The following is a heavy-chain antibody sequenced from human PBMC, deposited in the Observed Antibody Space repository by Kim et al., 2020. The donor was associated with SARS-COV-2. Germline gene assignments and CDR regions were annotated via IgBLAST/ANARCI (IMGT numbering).Heavy chain of an antibody. Sequence: SETLSLTCAVYGGSFSGYYWSWIRQPPGKGLEWIGEINHSGSTNYNPSIKSRVTISVDTSKNQFSLKLSSVTAADTAVYYCARGGLRLFDYWGQGTLVTVSS. J-gene: IGHJ4*02. D-gene: IGHD5-12*01. CDR3: ARGGLRLFDY. V-gene: IGHV4-34*01. CDR2: INHSGST. CDR1: GGSFSGYY.